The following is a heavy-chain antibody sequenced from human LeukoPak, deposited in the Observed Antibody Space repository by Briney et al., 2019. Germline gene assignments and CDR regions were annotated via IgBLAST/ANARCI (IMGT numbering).Heavy chain of an antibody. CDR2: IGTGGTPI. Sequence: GGSLRLSCAASRSTFRDYDMSWIRQAPGKGLEWVSYIGTGGTPIDYADSVKGRFTISRDDAKSSLYPQMNNVRAEDTAFYYCARIYGGYWGQGALVSVSS. J-gene: IGHJ4*02. CDR3: ARIYGGY. V-gene: IGHV3-11*01. D-gene: IGHD3-16*01. CDR1: RSTFRDYD.